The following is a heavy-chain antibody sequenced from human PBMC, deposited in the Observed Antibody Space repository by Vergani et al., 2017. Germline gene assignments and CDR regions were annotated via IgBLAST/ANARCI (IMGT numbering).Heavy chain of an antibody. CDR1: GYSLTELT. CDR3: AIVTEYYDSSGYYLDY. CDR2: FDPEHGEV. V-gene: IGHV1-24*01. J-gene: IGHJ4*02. D-gene: IGHD3-22*01. Sequence: QVQLVQSGSEVRKPGASVKVSCQVSGYSLTELTIHWVRQAPGKGLEWMGGFDPEHGEVTFAHHIQGRVTMTEDRSTGTAYMELSSLRPEDTALYYCAIVTEYYDSSGYYLDYWGQGTLVTVSS.